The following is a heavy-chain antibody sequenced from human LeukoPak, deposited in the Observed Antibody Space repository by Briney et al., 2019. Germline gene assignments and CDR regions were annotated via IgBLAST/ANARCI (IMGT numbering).Heavy chain of an antibody. CDR1: GFTFSSYE. Sequence: PGGSLRLSCAASGFTFSSYEMNWVRQAPGKGLEWVGRTRNKVNSYTTEYAASVKGRFIISRDESKDSLYLQMNSLKTEDTAMYYCVRAVANAFDIWGQGTMVTVSS. CDR3: VRAVANAFDI. J-gene: IGHJ3*02. V-gene: IGHV3-72*01. CDR2: TRNKVNSYTT. D-gene: IGHD2-15*01.